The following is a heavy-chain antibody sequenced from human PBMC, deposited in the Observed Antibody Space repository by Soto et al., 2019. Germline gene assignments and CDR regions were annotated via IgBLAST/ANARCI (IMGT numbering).Heavy chain of an antibody. V-gene: IGHV1-2*04. Sequence: QVQLVQSGAEVKKPGASVKVSCKASGYTFTGYYMHWVRQAPGQGLEWMGWINPNSGGTNYAQKFQGWVTMTSDTSISTAYMELSRLRSDDTAVYYCARDRIAAAGDSYYYYYGMDVWGQGTTVTVSS. J-gene: IGHJ6*02. CDR1: GYTFTGYY. CDR2: INPNSGGT. CDR3: ARDRIAAAGDSYYYYYGMDV. D-gene: IGHD6-13*01.